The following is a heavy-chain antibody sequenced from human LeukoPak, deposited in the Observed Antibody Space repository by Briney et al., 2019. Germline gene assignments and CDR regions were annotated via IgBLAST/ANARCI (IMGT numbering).Heavy chain of an antibody. V-gene: IGHV3-23*01. J-gene: IGHJ4*02. D-gene: IGHD3-22*01. CDR2: ISPSGFST. CDR3: AKKQYYYDSSGYYYPDY. CDR1: GFTFSSYD. Sequence: GGTLRLSCAASGFTFSSYDMSWVRQAPGKGLEWVSAISPSGFSTYYADSVKGRFTISRDNSKNTLYLQMNSLRAEDTAVYYCAKKQYYYDSSGYYYPDYWGQGTLVTVSS.